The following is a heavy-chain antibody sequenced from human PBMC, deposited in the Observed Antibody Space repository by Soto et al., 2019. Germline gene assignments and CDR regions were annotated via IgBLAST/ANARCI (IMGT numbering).Heavy chain of an antibody. V-gene: IGHV2-5*01. CDR2: IYWNDNE. Sequence: QITLKESGPTLVKPTQTLTLTCTFSGFSLRSSAVGVGWIRQPPGKALEWLAFIYWNDNEYYSPSLGSRLTISMDTSKNQVVLTMTNMDPVDTATYYCAHGSGWLFDYWGQGTLVTVSS. D-gene: IGHD6-19*01. CDR1: GFSLRSSAVG. CDR3: AHGSGWLFDY. J-gene: IGHJ4*02.